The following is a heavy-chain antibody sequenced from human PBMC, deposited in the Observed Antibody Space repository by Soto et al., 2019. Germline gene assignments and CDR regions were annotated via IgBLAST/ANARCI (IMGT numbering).Heavy chain of an antibody. V-gene: IGHV3-30-3*01. CDR2: ISYDGSNK. D-gene: IGHD4-17*01. CDR1: GFTFSSYA. J-gene: IGHJ6*02. CDR3: ARTDYGDYYYYYGMDV. Sequence: QVPLVESGGGVVQPGRSLRLSCAASGFTFSSYAMHWVRQAPGKGLEWVAVISYDGSNKYYADSVKGRFTISRDNSKNTLYLQMNSLRAEDTAVYYCARTDYGDYYYYYGMDVWGQGTTVTVSS.